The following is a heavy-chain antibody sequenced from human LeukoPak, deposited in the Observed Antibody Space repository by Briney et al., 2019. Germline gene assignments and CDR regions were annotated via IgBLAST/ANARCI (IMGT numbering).Heavy chain of an antibody. D-gene: IGHD6-19*01. CDR3: ARHEWLGWFDP. CDR1: GGSISSYY. CDR2: IYYSGST. V-gene: IGHV4-59*08. J-gene: IGHJ5*02. Sequence: SETLSLTCTVSGGSISSYYWSWIRQPPGKGLEWIGYIYYSGSTNYNPSLKSRVTISVDTSKNQFSLKLSSVTAADTAVYYCARHEWLGWFDPWGQGTLVTVSS.